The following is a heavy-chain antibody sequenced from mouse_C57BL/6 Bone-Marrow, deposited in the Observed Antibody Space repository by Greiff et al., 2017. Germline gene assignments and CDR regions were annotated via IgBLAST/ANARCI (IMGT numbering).Heavy chain of an antibody. CDR2: ISYDGSN. D-gene: IGHD1-1*01. CDR1: GYSITSGYY. Sequence: ESGPGLVKPSQSLSLTCSVTGYSITSGYYWNWIRQFPGNKLEWMGYISYDGSNNSNPSLKNRISITRDTSKNQFFLKLNAVTTEDTATYYCARVGLLYYFDYWGQGTTLTVSS. J-gene: IGHJ2*01. CDR3: ARVGLLYYFDY. V-gene: IGHV3-6*01.